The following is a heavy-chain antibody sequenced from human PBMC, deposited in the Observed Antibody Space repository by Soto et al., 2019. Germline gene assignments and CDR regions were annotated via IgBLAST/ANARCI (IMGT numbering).Heavy chain of an antibody. CDR2: IYYSGST. CDR1: GGSISSYY. Sequence: SETLSLTCTVSGGSISSYYWSWIRQPPGKGLEWIGYIYYSGSTNYNPSLKSRVTISVDTSKNQFSLKLSSVTAADTAVYYCARADLDYYDSSGQFDYWGQGTLVTVSS. CDR3: ARADLDYYDSSGQFDY. J-gene: IGHJ4*02. V-gene: IGHV4-59*01. D-gene: IGHD3-22*01.